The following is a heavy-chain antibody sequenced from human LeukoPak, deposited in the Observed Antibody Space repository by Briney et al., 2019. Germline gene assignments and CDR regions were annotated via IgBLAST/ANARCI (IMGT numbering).Heavy chain of an antibody. CDR2: IYYSGST. Sequence: KSSETLSLTCTVSGGSISGSSYYWGWIRQPPGKGLQWIGSIYYSGSTNYNPSLKSRVTITVDTSKNQFSLKLSSVTAADTAVYYCARVGEYSSSPALGLYYYGMDVWGQGTTVTVSS. CDR1: GGSISGSSYY. D-gene: IGHD6-6*01. J-gene: IGHJ6*02. CDR3: ARVGEYSSSPALGLYYYGMDV. V-gene: IGHV4-39*07.